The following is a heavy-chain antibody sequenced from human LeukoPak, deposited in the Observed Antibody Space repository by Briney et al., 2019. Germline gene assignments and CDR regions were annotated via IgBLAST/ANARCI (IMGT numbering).Heavy chain of an antibody. V-gene: IGHV1-69*05. CDR2: IIPIFGTA. CDR3: ARGRSSTSCFDY. CDR1: GGTFSRYA. J-gene: IGHJ4*02. D-gene: IGHD2-2*01. Sequence: SVKVSCKASGGTFSRYAISWVRQAPGQGLEWMGGIIPIFGTANYAQKFQGGVTITTDESTSTAYMELSSLRSEDTAVYYCARGRSSTSCFDYWGQGTLVTVSS.